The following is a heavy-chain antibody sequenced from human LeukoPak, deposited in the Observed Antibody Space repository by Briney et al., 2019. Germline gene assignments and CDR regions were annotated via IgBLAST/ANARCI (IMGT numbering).Heavy chain of an antibody. V-gene: IGHV5-51*01. CDR3: ARQGWQGDNGGPFVY. J-gene: IGHJ4*02. CDR2: IYPGDSDT. Sequence: GESLKISCKGPGYSFTSYWIGWVRQMPGKGLEWMGIIYPGDSDTRYSPSFQGQVTISADKSISTAYLQWSSLKASDTAMYYCARQGWQGDNGGPFVYWGQGTLVTVSS. D-gene: IGHD4-23*01. CDR1: GYSFTSYW.